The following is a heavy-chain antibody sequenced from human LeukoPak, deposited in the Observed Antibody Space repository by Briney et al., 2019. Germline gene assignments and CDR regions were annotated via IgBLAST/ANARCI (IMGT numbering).Heavy chain of an antibody. J-gene: IGHJ4*02. Sequence: ASVKVSCKASGYTFSTYAMHWVRQAPGQRLEWMGWISTGNGYTEYSQKFQGRFTITRDTSASTAYMELSSLRSEDTAVYYCAKDGSGWSFEYWGQGTLVSVSS. D-gene: IGHD6-19*01. CDR2: ISTGNGYT. V-gene: IGHV1-3*04. CDR3: AKDGSGWSFEY. CDR1: GYTFSTYA.